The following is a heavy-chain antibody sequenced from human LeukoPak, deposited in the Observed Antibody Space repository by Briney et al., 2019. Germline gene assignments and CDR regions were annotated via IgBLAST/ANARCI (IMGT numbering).Heavy chain of an antibody. CDR1: RFTFSSYS. Sequence: GGSLRLSCAGSRFTFSSYSMNWVRQAPGKGLEWVSYINSGSSTIYYADSVKGRFTISRDNAKNSLYLQMNSLRGEDTAVYYCARDGVVVAGTRRAFDIWGQGTMVTASS. D-gene: IGHD6-19*01. J-gene: IGHJ3*02. V-gene: IGHV3-48*01. CDR3: ARDGVVVAGTRRAFDI. CDR2: INSGSSTI.